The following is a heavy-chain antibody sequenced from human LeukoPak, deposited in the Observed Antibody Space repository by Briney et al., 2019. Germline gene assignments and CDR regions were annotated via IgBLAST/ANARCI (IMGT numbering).Heavy chain of an antibody. CDR3: ARADIVDTFTDY. J-gene: IGHJ4*02. CDR2: ISHTGST. D-gene: IGHD5-12*01. Sequence: PSETLSLTCTVSGGSISSYYWSWIRQPPGKGLEWIAEISHTGSTNYNPSLKSRVTISVDTSKNQFSLKLSSVTAADTAVYYCARADIVDTFTDYWGQGTLVTVSS. CDR1: GGSISSYY. V-gene: IGHV4-34*01.